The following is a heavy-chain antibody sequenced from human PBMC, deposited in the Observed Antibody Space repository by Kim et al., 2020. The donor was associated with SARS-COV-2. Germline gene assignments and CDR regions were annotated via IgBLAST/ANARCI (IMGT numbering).Heavy chain of an antibody. CDR3: ARDLGGYFDY. J-gene: IGHJ4*02. D-gene: IGHD3-3*01. Sequence: NKDYVESVKGRVTVSRDNSKNTLYLQMNGLGAEDTAVYYCARDLGGYFDYWGQGTLVTVSS. CDR2: NK. V-gene: IGHV3-30*01.